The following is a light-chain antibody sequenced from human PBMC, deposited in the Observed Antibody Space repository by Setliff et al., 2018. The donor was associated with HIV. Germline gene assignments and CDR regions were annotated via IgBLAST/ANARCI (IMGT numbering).Light chain of an antibody. V-gene: IGLV2-14*03. CDR1: SSDVGGYNF. Sequence: QSVLTQPAYVSGSPGQSVTISCTGTSSDVGGYNFVSWYQQHPGKTPELLIYDVTNRPSGVSDRFSGSKSGNTASLTISGLQPEDEADYYCSSYTSTRALLFGGGTK. J-gene: IGLJ2*01. CDR3: SSYTSTRALL. CDR2: DVT.